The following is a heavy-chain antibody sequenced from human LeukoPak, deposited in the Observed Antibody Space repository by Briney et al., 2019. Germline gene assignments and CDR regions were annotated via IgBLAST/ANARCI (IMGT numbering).Heavy chain of an antibody. CDR1: GFTFSSYS. D-gene: IGHD2-21*02. V-gene: IGHV3-21*01. CDR3: ARVAYCGGDCYSSDY. J-gene: IGHJ4*02. Sequence: GGSLRLSCAASGFTFSSYSMNWVRQAPGKGLEWVSSISSSSSHIYYADSVKGRFTISRDNAKNSLSLQMNSLRAEDTAVYYCARVAYCGGDCYSSDYWGQGTLVTVSS. CDR2: ISSSSSHI.